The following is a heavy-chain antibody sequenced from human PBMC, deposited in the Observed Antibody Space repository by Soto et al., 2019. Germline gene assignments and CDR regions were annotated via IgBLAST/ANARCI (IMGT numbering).Heavy chain of an antibody. CDR3: ARDRHLYGDYDY. CDR1: GGSISSGGYY. V-gene: IGHV4-31*03. D-gene: IGHD4-17*01. Sequence: PSETLSLTCTVSGGSISSGGYYWSWIRQHPGKGLEWIGYIYYSGSTYYNPSLKSRVTISVDTSKNQFSLKLSSVTAADTAVYYCARDRHLYGDYDYWGQGTLVTVSS. J-gene: IGHJ4*02. CDR2: IYYSGST.